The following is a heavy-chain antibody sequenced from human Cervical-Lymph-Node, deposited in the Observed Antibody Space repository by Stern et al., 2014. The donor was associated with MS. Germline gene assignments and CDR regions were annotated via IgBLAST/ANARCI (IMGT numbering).Heavy chain of an antibody. CDR2: IFSGGAT. J-gene: IGHJ4*02. V-gene: IGHV3-53*01. CDR3: ARVPPGYGSNSFFDY. CDR1: GFTVSSTY. D-gene: IGHD4-23*01. Sequence: EVQLVESGGGLIQPGGSLRLSCAPSGFTVSSTYMSCVRQAPGRGLEWVSIIFSGGATAYAVSVKGRFTISRDNSRNTLYLQMNSLRAEDTAFYYCARVPPGYGSNSFFDYWGQGNLVTVSS.